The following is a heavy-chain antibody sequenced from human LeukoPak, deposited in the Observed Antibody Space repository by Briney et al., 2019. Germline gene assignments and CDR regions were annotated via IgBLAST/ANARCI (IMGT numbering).Heavy chain of an antibody. Sequence: GGSLRLSCAASGFSFSSYAVSWVRQAPGRGQEWVSGISDGGSRTYYADSVKGRFTISRDDSKNTLYLQMNSLRAEDTAVYYCAKVQLGIGVDYWGQGTLVTVSS. CDR3: AKVQLGIGVDY. CDR2: ISDGGSRT. CDR1: GFSFSSYA. J-gene: IGHJ4*02. D-gene: IGHD7-27*01. V-gene: IGHV3-23*01.